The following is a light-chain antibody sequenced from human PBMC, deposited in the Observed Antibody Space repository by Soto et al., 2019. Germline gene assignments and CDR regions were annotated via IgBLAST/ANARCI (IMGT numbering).Light chain of an antibody. CDR1: QSVSSSY. J-gene: IGKJ1*01. CDR2: DAS. Sequence: EIVLTQSPGTLSLSPGERATLSCRASQSVSSSYLAWYQQKPGQAPRLLIYDASSRATGIPDRFSGSGSGTDFTLTISRLEPGDFAVYYCQQYGTSPRTFGQGTKVDIK. CDR3: QQYGTSPRT. V-gene: IGKV3-20*01.